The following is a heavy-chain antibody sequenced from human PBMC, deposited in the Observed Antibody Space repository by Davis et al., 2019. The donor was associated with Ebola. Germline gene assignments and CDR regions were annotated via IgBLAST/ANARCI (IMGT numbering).Heavy chain of an antibody. Sequence: PSETLSLTCAVYGGSFSGYYWSWIRQPPGKGLEWIGEINHSGSTNYNPSLKSRVTISVDTSKNQFSLKLSSVTAADTAVYYCARRETRIAAAGIGGAFDIWGQGTVVTVSS. J-gene: IGHJ3*02. D-gene: IGHD6-13*01. CDR3: ARRETRIAAAGIGGAFDI. V-gene: IGHV4-34*01. CDR2: INHSGST. CDR1: GGSFSGYY.